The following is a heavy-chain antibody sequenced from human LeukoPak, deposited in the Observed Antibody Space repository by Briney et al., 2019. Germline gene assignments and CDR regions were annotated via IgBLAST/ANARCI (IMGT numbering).Heavy chain of an antibody. CDR3: ANGGGYSYGNFDY. V-gene: IGHV3-23*01. CDR2: ISGSGGST. CDR1: GFTFSSYA. Sequence: GGSLRLSCAASGFTFSSYAMSWVRQAPGKGLEWVLAISGSGGSTYYADSVKGRFTISRDNSKNTLYLQMNSLRAEDTAVYYCANGGGYSYGNFDYWGQGTLVTVSS. J-gene: IGHJ4*02. D-gene: IGHD5-18*01.